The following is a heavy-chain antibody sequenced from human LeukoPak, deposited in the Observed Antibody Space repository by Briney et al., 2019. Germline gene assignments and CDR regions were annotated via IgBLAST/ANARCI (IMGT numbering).Heavy chain of an antibody. D-gene: IGHD2-2*01. J-gene: IGHJ4*02. CDR3: ARVVVPAARTIYYFDY. CDR1: GYTFTGYY. CDR2: INPNSGGT. Sequence: ASVKLSCTASGYTFTGYYMHWVRQAPGQGLEWMGWINPNSGGTNYAQKFQGRVTMTRDTSISTAYMELSRLRSDDTAVYYCARVVVPAARTIYYFDYWGQGTLVTVSS. V-gene: IGHV1-2*02.